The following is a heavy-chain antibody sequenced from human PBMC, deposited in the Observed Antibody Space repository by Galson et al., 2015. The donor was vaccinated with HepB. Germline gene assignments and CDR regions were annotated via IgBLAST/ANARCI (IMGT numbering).Heavy chain of an antibody. CDR3: ARGLLGYCSGDSCYPYYYYHGMDV. CDR2: IYYSGST. Sequence: LSLTCTVSGGSISSSSYYWGWIRQPPGKGLEWIGSIYYSGSTYYNPSLKSRVTISVDTSKNQFSLKLSSVTAADTAVYYCARGLLGYCSGDSCYPYYYYHGMDVWGQGTTVTVSS. V-gene: IGHV4-39*07. CDR1: GGSISSSSYY. J-gene: IGHJ6*02. D-gene: IGHD2-15*01.